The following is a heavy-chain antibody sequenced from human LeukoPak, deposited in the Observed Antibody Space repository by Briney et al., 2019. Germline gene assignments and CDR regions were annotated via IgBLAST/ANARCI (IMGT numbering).Heavy chain of an antibody. CDR1: GFTFSSYA. V-gene: IGHV3-23*01. Sequence: PGGSLRLSCAASGFTFSSYAISWLRQAPGKGLEWVSAISGSGGSTYYADSVKGRFTISRDNSKNTLYLQMNSLRAEDTAVYYCAKRFEVGAVAGHMGGQGTLVTVSS. CDR2: ISGSGGST. D-gene: IGHD6-19*01. J-gene: IGHJ4*02. CDR3: AKRFEVGAVAGHM.